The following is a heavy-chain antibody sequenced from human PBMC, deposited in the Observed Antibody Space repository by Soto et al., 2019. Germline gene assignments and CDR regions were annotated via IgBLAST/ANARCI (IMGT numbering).Heavy chain of an antibody. V-gene: IGHV3-23*01. CDR1: EFTFSTYA. Sequence: EVQLLESGGGLVQPGGSLRLSCAASEFTFSTYAMSWVRQAPGKGLEWVSTISGDGNTHYADSVKGRFTISRDNPKNTLYLQMNSLRGEDTAVYYCARYPGGSFDYWGQGTLVTVSS. CDR3: ARYPGGSFDY. CDR2: ISGDGNT. D-gene: IGHD3-9*01. J-gene: IGHJ4*02.